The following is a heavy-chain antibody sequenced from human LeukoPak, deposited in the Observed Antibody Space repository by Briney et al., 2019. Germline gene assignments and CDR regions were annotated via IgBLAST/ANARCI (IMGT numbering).Heavy chain of an antibody. Sequence: GGSLRLSCAASGFTFASNAMSWVRQAPGKGLEWVSSITGSVGSTYYADSVKGWFTISRDISKNTLYLQMNSLRAEDTAVYYCAKAPYSSSWGIDYWGQGTLVTVSS. J-gene: IGHJ4*02. V-gene: IGHV3-23*01. CDR2: ITGSVGST. CDR1: GFTFASNA. CDR3: AKAPYSSSWGIDY. D-gene: IGHD6-13*01.